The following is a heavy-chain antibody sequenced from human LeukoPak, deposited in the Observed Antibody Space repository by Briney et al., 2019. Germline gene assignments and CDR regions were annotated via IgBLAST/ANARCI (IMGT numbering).Heavy chain of an antibody. CDR1: GGNFNSNT. CDR3: ATGGRYCSGGSCYSRDAFDI. J-gene: IGHJ3*02. D-gene: IGHD2-15*01. Sequence: ASVKVSCKASGGNFNSNTVSWVRQAPGQGLEWMGGIIPRLGIANYAQNFQGRVTVTTGESTSTAYMELSSLRSEDTAVYYCATGGRYCSGGSCYSRDAFDIWGQGTMVTVSS. V-gene: IGHV1-69*16. CDR2: IIPRLGIA.